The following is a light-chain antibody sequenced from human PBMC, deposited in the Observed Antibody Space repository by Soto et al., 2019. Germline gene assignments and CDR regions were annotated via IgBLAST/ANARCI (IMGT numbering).Light chain of an antibody. CDR3: QSYDSINYV. CDR1: SSNIGAGYD. Sequence: QSVLTQPPSVSGAPGQRVTISCTGSSSNIGAGYDVHWYQLLPGTAPKLLIYGNSNRPSGVPDRFSGSKSGTSASLAITGLQAEYEADYYCQSYDSINYVFGTGTKLTVL. V-gene: IGLV1-40*01. CDR2: GNS. J-gene: IGLJ1*01.